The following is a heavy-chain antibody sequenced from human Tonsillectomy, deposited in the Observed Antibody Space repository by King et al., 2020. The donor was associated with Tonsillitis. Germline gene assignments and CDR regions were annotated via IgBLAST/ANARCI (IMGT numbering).Heavy chain of an antibody. Sequence: VQLVESGGGLVQPGRSLRLSCAASGFTFDDYAMHWVRQSPGQCLEWVSGISWNSGSIGYADSVKGRFTISRDNAKNSLYLQMNSLRAEDTALYYCAKDMNYGNFDAFDIWGQGTMVTVSS. V-gene: IGHV3-9*01. CDR3: AKDMNYGNFDAFDI. J-gene: IGHJ3*02. D-gene: IGHD1-7*01. CDR2: ISWNSGSI. CDR1: GFTFDDYA.